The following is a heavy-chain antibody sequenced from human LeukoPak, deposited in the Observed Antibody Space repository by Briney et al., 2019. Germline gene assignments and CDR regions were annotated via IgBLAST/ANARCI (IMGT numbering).Heavy chain of an antibody. CDR2: IYTSGST. D-gene: IGHD3-22*01. Sequence: SETLSLTCTVSGGSISSYYWSWIPQPAGKGLEWIGRIYTSGSTNYNPSLKSRVTMSVDTSKNQFSLKLSSVTAADTAVYYCARVRFDYDSSGYYQYYFDYWGQGTLVTVSS. V-gene: IGHV4-4*07. CDR1: GGSISSYY. CDR3: ARVRFDYDSSGYYQYYFDY. J-gene: IGHJ4*02.